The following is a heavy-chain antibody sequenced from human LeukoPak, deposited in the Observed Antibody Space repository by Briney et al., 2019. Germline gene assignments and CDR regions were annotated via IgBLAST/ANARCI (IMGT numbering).Heavy chain of an antibody. D-gene: IGHD6-6*01. CDR2: ISSFSTYM. J-gene: IGHJ4*02. CDR1: GFTFNTYT. V-gene: IGHV3-21*01. Sequence: GGSLRLSCAASGFTFNTYTMNWVRQAPGKGLEWVSSISSFSTYMYYADSVKGRFTISRDNAKNSLYLQMHSLSFDATALYYCARRIAGRRVDYFDYWGQGTLVTVSS. CDR3: ARRIAGRRVDYFDY.